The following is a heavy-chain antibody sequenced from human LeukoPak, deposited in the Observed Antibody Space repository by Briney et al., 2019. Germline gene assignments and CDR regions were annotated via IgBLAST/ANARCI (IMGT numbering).Heavy chain of an antibody. CDR3: ARALVYYYDSSGFPLDY. D-gene: IGHD3-22*01. J-gene: IGHJ4*02. Sequence: SVKVSCKASGGTFSSYAISWVRQAPGQGLEWMGRIIPIFGTANYAQKFQGRVTITTDESTSTAYMELSSLRSEDTAVYYCARALVYYYDSSGFPLDYWGQGTLVTVSS. V-gene: IGHV1-69*05. CDR2: IIPIFGTA. CDR1: GGTFSSYA.